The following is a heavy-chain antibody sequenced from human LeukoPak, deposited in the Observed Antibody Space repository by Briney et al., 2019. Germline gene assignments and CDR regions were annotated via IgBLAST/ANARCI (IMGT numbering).Heavy chain of an antibody. D-gene: IGHD3-22*01. Sequence: SETLSLTCTVSGGSISSYYWSWIRQPPGKGLEWIGYIYYSGSTNYNPSLKSRVTISVDTSKNQFSLKLSSVTAADTDVYYCARHGGYYDSSGYYTDVGYMDVWGQGTTVTVSS. J-gene: IGHJ6*02. V-gene: IGHV4-59*08. CDR3: ARHGGYYDSSGYYTDVGYMDV. CDR2: IYYSGST. CDR1: GGSISSYY.